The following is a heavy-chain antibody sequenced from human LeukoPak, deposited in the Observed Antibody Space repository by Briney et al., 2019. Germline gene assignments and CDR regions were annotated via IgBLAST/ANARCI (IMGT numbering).Heavy chain of an antibody. D-gene: IGHD5-18*01. J-gene: IGHJ4*02. CDR2: IGISSTDI. V-gene: IGHV3-21*04. CDR3: AKDGDYSYGRRPLDY. Sequence: GGSLRLSCAASGFTFSSYNMNWVRQAPGKGLEWVSSIGISSTDIFYADSVKGRFTISRDNAKNSLYLQMNSLRAEDTAVYYCAKDGDYSYGRRPLDYWGQGTLVTVSS. CDR1: GFTFSSYN.